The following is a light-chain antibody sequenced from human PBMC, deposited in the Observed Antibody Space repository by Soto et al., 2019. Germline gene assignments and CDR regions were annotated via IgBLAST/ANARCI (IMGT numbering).Light chain of an antibody. CDR2: GAS. CDR1: QSVSSSY. J-gene: IGKJ5*01. V-gene: IGKV3-20*01. CDR3: QQYGSSLIT. Sequence: EIVLTQSPGTLSLSPGERATLSCRASQSVSSSYLARYQQKPGQAPRLLIYGASRRATGIPDRFSGSGSGTDFPLTISRLEPEDFAVYYCQQYGSSLITFGQGTRLEIK.